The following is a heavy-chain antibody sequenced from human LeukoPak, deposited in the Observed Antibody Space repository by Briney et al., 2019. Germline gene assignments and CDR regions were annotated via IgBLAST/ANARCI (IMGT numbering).Heavy chain of an antibody. D-gene: IGHD6-19*01. CDR1: GGSISSGDYY. V-gene: IGHV4-30-4*01. Sequence: SSETLSLTCTVSGGSISSGDYYWSWIRQPPGKGLEWIGYIYYSGSTYYNPSLKSRVTISVDTSKNQFSLKLSSVTAADTAVYYCARGYLSSGWYVWGYFDYWGQGTLVTVSS. CDR2: IYYSGST. CDR3: ARGYLSSGWYVWGYFDY. J-gene: IGHJ4*02.